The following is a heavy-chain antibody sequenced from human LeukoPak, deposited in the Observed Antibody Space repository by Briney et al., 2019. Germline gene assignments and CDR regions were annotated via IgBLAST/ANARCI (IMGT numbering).Heavy chain of an antibody. J-gene: IGHJ3*02. Sequence: SETLSLTCTVSGGSISSSSYYWSWIRQPAGKGLEWIGRIYTSGSTNYNPSLKSRVTISVDTSKNQFSLKLSSVTAADTAVYYCARLLAGPDAFDIWGQGTMVTVSS. CDR3: ARLLAGPDAFDI. D-gene: IGHD6-19*01. CDR2: IYTSGST. V-gene: IGHV4-61*02. CDR1: GGSISSSSYY.